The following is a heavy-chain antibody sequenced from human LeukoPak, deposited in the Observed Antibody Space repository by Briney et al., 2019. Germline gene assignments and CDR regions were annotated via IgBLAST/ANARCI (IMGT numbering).Heavy chain of an antibody. D-gene: IGHD5-18*01. CDR2: IRSKADGGTP. Sequence: RAGGSLRLSCAASGFSFSDAWMNWVRQAPGKGLEWVGHIRSKADGGTPDYIAPVKGRFTISRDDSRDTLYLQMNSLRAEDTAVYYCAREDTAMVIDYWGQGTLVTVSS. V-gene: IGHV3-15*07. CDR1: GFSFSDAW. CDR3: AREDTAMVIDY. J-gene: IGHJ4*02.